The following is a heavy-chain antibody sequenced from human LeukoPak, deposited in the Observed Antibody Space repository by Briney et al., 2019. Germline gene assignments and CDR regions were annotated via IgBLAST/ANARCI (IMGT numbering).Heavy chain of an antibody. CDR3: ARVDSSSSLYY. CDR1: GFTFSSYA. J-gene: IGHJ4*02. V-gene: IGHV3-30-3*01. CDR2: ISYDGSNK. D-gene: IGHD6-6*01. Sequence: GRSLRLSCAASGFTFSSYAMQWVRQAPGKGLEWVAVISYDGSNKYYADSVKGRFTISRDNSKNTLYLQMNSLRAEDTAVYYCARVDSSSSLYYWGQGTLVTVSS.